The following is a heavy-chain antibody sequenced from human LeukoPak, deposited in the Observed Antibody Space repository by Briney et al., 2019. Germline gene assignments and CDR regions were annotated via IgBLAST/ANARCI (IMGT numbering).Heavy chain of an antibody. CDR2: IYYSGST. Sequence: NSSETLSLTCAVSGYSISSGYYWSWIRQPPGKGLEWIGYIYYSGSTNYNPSLESRVTISVDTSKNQFSLKLSSVTAADTAVYYCARVEVGYSSGWYNWFDPWGQGTLVTVSS. D-gene: IGHD6-19*01. J-gene: IGHJ5*02. CDR1: GYSISSGYY. CDR3: ARVEVGYSSGWYNWFDP. V-gene: IGHV4-61*01.